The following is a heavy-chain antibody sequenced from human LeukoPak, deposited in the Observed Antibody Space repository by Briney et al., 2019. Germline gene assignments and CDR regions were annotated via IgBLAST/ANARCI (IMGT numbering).Heavy chain of an antibody. CDR2: IRYDGNNK. J-gene: IGHJ4*02. CDR1: GFTFSSYA. CDR3: AKDQPYYYGSGSRYHYFDY. D-gene: IGHD3-10*01. Sequence: GGSLRLSCAASGFTFSSYAMSWVRQAPGKGLEWVAFIRYDGNNKYYADSVKGRFTISRDNSKNTLYLQMNSLRAEDTAVYYCAKDQPYYYGSGSRYHYFDYWGQGTLVTVSS. V-gene: IGHV3-30*02.